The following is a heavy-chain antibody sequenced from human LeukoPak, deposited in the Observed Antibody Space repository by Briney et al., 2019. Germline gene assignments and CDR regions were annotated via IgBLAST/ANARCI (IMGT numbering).Heavy chain of an antibody. D-gene: IGHD6-19*01. V-gene: IGHV1-24*01. Sequence: ASVKVSCKVSGYTLTELSMHWVRQAPGKGVEWMGGFYPEDGETIYAQKVQGRVTMTEDTSTDTAYMELSSLRSEDTAVYYCATAVRAVAADYNWFDPWGQGTLVTVSS. CDR3: ATAVRAVAADYNWFDP. CDR1: GYTLTELS. J-gene: IGHJ5*02. CDR2: FYPEDGET.